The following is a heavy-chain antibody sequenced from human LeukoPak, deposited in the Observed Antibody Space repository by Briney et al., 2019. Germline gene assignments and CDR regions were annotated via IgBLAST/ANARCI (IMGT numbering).Heavy chain of an antibody. CDR3: ARHTGYSYYYCGMDV. Sequence: PSETLSLTCTVSGGSISSSSDYWGWIRQPPGKGLEWIGSISYSGSTNYNPSLKSRVTISVDTSKNQFSLKLSSVTAADTAVYYCARHTGYSYYYCGMDVWGQGTTVTVSS. CDR2: ISYSGST. CDR1: GGSISSSSDY. V-gene: IGHV4-39*01. J-gene: IGHJ6*02. D-gene: IGHD5-24*01.